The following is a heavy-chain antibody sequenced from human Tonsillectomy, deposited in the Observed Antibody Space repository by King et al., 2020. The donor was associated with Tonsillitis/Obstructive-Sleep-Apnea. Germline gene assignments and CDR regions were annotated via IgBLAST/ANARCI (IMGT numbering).Heavy chain of an antibody. D-gene: IGHD3-10*01. CDR2: IKSKSDGGAI. V-gene: IGHV3-15*01. J-gene: IGHJ4*02. CDR1: GFTFSHAW. Sequence: VQLVESGVGLVQPGGSLRLSFAASGFTFSHAWMSWVRQAPGKGLEWVGRIKSKSDGGAIDYTAPVKDRFTISRDDSKNRLYLQMNSLKTEDTAVYYCTARGGRYWGQGTLVTVSS. CDR3: TARGGRY.